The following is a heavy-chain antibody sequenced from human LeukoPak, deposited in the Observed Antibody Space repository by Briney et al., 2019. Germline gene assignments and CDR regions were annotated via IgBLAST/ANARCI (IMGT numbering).Heavy chain of an antibody. V-gene: IGHV3-21*01. J-gene: IGHJ4*02. Sequence: GGSLRLSCAASGFTFSSYSMNWVRQAPGKGLEWVSSISSSSSYIYYADSVKGRFTISRDNAKNSLYLQMNSLRAEDTAVYYCARVGYSGYDYLCYWGREPWSPSPQ. CDR3: ARVGYSGYDYLCY. CDR1: GFTFSSYS. CDR2: ISSSSSYI. D-gene: IGHD5-12*01.